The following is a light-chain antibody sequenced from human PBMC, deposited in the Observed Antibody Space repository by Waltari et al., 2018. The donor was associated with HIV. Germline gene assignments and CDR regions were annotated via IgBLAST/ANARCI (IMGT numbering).Light chain of an antibody. V-gene: IGKV1-39*01. J-gene: IGKJ1*01. Sequence: DIQMTQSPSSLSASVGDRVTITRRASQSVNNYLNWYQQKPGKAPTLLISAASSLQSGVPSRFSGSGSGTDFALTITTLQPEDFATYYCQQTSSAPPTFGQGTKVEIK. CDR2: AAS. CDR3: QQTSSAPPT. CDR1: QSVNNY.